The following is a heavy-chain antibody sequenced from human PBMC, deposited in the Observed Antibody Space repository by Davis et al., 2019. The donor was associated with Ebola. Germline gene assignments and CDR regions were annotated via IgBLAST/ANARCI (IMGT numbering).Heavy chain of an antibody. J-gene: IGHJ6*04. Sequence: SETLSLTCTVSGGSISGYYWSWIRQPPGKGLEWIGEINHSGSTNYNPSLKSRVTISVDKSKNQFSLKLSSVTAADTAVYYCARVAGTPYYYYGMDVWGKGTTVTVSS. CDR1: GGSISGYY. V-gene: IGHV4-34*01. CDR3: ARVAGTPYYYYGMDV. CDR2: INHSGST.